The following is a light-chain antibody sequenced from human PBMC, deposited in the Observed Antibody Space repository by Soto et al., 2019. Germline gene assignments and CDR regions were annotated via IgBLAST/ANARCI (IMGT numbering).Light chain of an antibody. Sequence: QSALTQPRSVSGSPGQSVTISCTGSSTDIGASNHVSWFQQHPGKAPKLIIYNVNKRPSGVPDRFSGSESGIAASLTISGLQAEDEADYYCCSYAGTYTFYVFFGGGTKVTVL. J-gene: IGLJ2*01. V-gene: IGLV2-11*01. CDR3: CSYAGTYTFYVF. CDR2: NVN. CDR1: STDIGASNH.